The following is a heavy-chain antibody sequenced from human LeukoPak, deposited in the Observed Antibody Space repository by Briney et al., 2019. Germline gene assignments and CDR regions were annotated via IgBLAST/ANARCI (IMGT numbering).Heavy chain of an antibody. J-gene: IGHJ4*02. D-gene: IGHD6-25*01. V-gene: IGHV3-21*01. Sequence: GGSLRLSCAASGFTFSSYSMNWVRQAPGKGLEWVSSISSSSSYIYYADSVKGRFTISRDNARNSLYLQINSLRAEDMAVYYCAREEYSSGDYWGQGTLVTVSS. CDR2: ISSSSSYI. CDR1: GFTFSSYS. CDR3: AREEYSSGDY.